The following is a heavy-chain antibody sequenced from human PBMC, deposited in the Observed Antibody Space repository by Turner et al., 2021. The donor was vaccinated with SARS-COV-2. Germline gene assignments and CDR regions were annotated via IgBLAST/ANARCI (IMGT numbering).Heavy chain of an antibody. Sequence: QVQLVESGGGVVQPGRSLRLSCAASGFTFSSYGMHWVRQAPGKGLGWVAVIWYDGSNKYYADSVKGRFTISRDNSKNTLYLQMNSLRAEDTAVYYCARDCSRTSCYWEGAFDIWGQGTMVTVSS. CDR2: IWYDGSNK. V-gene: IGHV3-33*01. D-gene: IGHD2-2*01. CDR3: ARDCSRTSCYWEGAFDI. CDR1: GFTFSSYG. J-gene: IGHJ3*02.